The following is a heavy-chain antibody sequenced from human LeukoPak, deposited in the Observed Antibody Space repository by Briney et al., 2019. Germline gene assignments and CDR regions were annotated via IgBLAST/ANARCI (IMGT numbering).Heavy chain of an antibody. CDR1: VYSIRSGYY. Sequence: PSETLSLTCTVSVYSIRSGYYWGWIRPPPGKGLEWIGGIYHSGSTYYNPSLKSRVTISVDTSKNQFSLKLSSVTAADTAVYYCASLTGISDYWGQGTLVTVSS. D-gene: IGHD1-20*01. J-gene: IGHJ4*02. V-gene: IGHV4-38-2*02. CDR3: ASLTGISDY. CDR2: IYHSGST.